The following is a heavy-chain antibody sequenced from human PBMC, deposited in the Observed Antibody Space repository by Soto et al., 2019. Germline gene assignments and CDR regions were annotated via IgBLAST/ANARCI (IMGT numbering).Heavy chain of an antibody. V-gene: IGHV3-74*01. D-gene: IGHD2-2*01. CDR2: INSDGSST. J-gene: IGHJ4*02. CDR1: GFTFSSYW. CDR3: ASTSTY. Sequence: GGYLRLSCGASGFTFSSYWMHWVRQAPGKGLVWVSRINSDGSSTSYADSVKGRFTISRDNAKSTLYLQMNSLRVEDTAVYYCASTSTYWGQGTLVTVSS.